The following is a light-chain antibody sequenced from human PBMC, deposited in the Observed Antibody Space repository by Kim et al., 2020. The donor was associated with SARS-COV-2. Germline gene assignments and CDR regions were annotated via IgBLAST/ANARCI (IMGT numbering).Light chain of an antibody. CDR3: QQSYSTPLT. CDR1: QSISSY. J-gene: IGKJ4*01. V-gene: IGKV1-39*01. Sequence: TSVGARVTITCRASQSISSYFNWYQQKPGKAPKLLIYAASSLQSRVPSRFSGSGSGTDFTLTISSLQPEDFATYYCQQSYSTPLTFGGGTKVDIK. CDR2: AAS.